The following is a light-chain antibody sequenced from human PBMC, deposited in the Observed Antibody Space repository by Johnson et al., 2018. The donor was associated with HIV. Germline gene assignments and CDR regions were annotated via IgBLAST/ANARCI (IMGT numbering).Light chain of an antibody. CDR2: DND. CDR1: SPNIGNNY. J-gene: IGLJ1*01. V-gene: IGLV1-51*01. CDR3: GTWDSGLGALYV. Sequence: QSVLTQPPSVSAAPGQKVTISCSGSSPNIGNNYVSWYQQLPGTAPKLLIYDNDKRPSGIPDRFSGSKSGTSATLGITGLQTGDEADYYCGTWDSGLGALYVFGTGTKVTVL.